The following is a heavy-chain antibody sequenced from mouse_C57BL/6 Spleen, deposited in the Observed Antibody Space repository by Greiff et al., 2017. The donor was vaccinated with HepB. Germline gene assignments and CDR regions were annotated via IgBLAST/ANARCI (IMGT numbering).Heavy chain of an antibody. V-gene: IGHV1-39*01. CDR2: INPNSGTT. CDR1: GYSFTDYN. CDR3: AGGAMDY. Sequence: VQLKQSGPELVKPGASVKISCKASGYSFTDYNMNWVKQSTGKRLEWIGVINPNSGTTNYNQKFKGKATLTGDQSSSTAYMQLNSLTSEDSAVYYCAGGAMDYWGQGTSVTVSS. J-gene: IGHJ4*01.